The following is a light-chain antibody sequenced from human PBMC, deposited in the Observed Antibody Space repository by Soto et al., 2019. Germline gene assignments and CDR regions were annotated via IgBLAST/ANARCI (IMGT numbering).Light chain of an antibody. CDR2: GAS. CDR3: QQYGTTPPTT. Sequence: VLTQSPGSLSLSPGQSATLSCRTSHYVPSNFLAWYQQRPGQAPRLLIYGASIRATGVPDRFSGSGSGTEFTLTIGRLEPEDFAVYFCQQYGTTPPTTFGQGTRLEIK. CDR1: HYVPSNF. V-gene: IGKV3-20*01. J-gene: IGKJ5*01.